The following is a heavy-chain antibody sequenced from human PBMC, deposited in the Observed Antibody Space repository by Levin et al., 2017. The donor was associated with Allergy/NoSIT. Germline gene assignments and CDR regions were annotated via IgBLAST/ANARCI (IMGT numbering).Heavy chain of an antibody. CDR3: ARAGMVATSFWLH. CDR2: ISAYNGNT. CDR1: GYTFTSYG. V-gene: IGHV1-18*01. D-gene: IGHD5-12*01. J-gene: IGHJ4*02. Sequence: GESLKISCKASGYTFTSYGITWVRQAPGQGLEWMGWISAYNGNTNYAQQLQGRVTMTTDTSTSTAYMELRSLRSDDTAVYYCARAGMVATSFWLHWGQGTLVTVSS.